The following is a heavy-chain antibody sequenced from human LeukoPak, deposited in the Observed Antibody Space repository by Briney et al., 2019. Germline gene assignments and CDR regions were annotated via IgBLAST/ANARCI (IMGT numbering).Heavy chain of an antibody. D-gene: IGHD3-3*01. Sequence: PGGSLRLSCAASGFTFSSYAMHWVRQAPGKGLEWVAVISYDGSNKYYADSVKGRFTISRDNSKNTLYLQMNSLRAEDTAVYYCARDQGLTITIFGGNWFDPWGQGTLVTVSS. J-gene: IGHJ5*02. V-gene: IGHV3-30-3*01. CDR1: GFTFSSYA. CDR2: ISYDGSNK. CDR3: ARDQGLTITIFGGNWFDP.